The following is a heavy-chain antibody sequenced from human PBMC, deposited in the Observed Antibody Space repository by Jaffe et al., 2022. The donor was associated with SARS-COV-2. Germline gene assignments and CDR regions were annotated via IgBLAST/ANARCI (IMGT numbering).Heavy chain of an antibody. V-gene: IGHV4-34*01. CDR1: GGSFSGYY. Sequence: QVQLQQWGAGLLKPSETLSLTCAVYGGSFSGYYWSWIRQPPGKGLEWIGEINHSGSTNYNPSLKSRVTISVDTSKNQFSLKLSSVTAADTAVYYCARAADGYNMAWGQGTLVTVSS. J-gene: IGHJ4*02. CDR2: INHSGST. CDR3: ARAADGYNMA. D-gene: IGHD5-12*01.